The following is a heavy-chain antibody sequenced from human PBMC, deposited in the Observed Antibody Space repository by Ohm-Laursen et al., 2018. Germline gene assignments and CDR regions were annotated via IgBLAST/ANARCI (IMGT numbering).Heavy chain of an antibody. CDR1: GYTFTGFY. V-gene: IGHV1-2*02. J-gene: IGHJ6*02. CDR3: ARERIAAAYYYYYGMDV. D-gene: IGHD6-13*01. Sequence: GASAKVSCKASGYTFTGFYMHWVRQAPGQGLEWMGWINPNSGGTNYAQKFQGRVTMTRDTSISTAYMELSRLRSDDTAVYYCARERIAAAYYYYYGMDVWGQGTTVTVSS. CDR2: INPNSGGT.